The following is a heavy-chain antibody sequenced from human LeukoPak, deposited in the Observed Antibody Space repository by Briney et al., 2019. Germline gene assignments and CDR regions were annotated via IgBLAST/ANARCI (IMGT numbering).Heavy chain of an antibody. V-gene: IGHV3-66*01. CDR2: IYSGGST. J-gene: IGHJ4*02. CDR1: GFTVSSNY. Sequence: GGSLRLSCAVSGFTVSSNYMSWVRQAPGKGLEWDSVIYSGGSTYYADSVKGRFTISRDSSKNTLYLQMNRLRAEDTAVYYCARGAPYYYDSSGPTPYFDYWGQGTLVTVSS. D-gene: IGHD3-22*01. CDR3: ARGAPYYYDSSGPTPYFDY.